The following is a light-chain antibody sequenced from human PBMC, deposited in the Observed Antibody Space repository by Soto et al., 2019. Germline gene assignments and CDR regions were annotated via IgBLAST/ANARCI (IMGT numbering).Light chain of an antibody. V-gene: IGLV2-14*01. J-gene: IGLJ1*01. CDR1: GSDVGGFNY. CDR2: EVS. Sequence: QSVLTQPASVSGSPGQSITISCTGTGSDVGGFNYVSWYQHHPGKAPKLIIFEVSNRPSGVSSRFSGSKSGNSASLTISGLQAEDEADYFCSSYTTSSAHYVFGTVTKVTVL. CDR3: SSYTTSSAHYV.